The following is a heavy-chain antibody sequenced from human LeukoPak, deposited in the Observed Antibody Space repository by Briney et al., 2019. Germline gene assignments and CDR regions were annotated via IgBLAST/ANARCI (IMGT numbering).Heavy chain of an antibody. J-gene: IGHJ4*02. CDR3: ARKRAGPYFDY. D-gene: IGHD1-1*01. CDR1: GGSISSYY. CDR2: IYYSGST. V-gene: IGHV4-59*06. Sequence: SSETLSLTCTVSGGSISSYYRSWIRQPPGKGLEWIGYIYYSGSTYYNPSLKSRVTISVDTSKNQFSLKLSSVTAADTAVYYCARKRAGPYFDYWGQGTLVTVSS.